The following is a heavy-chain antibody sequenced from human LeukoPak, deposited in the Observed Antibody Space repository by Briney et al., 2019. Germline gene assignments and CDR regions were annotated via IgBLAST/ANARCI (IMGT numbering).Heavy chain of an antibody. CDR1: GYTFTSYY. V-gene: IGHV1-2*02. D-gene: IGHD5-24*01. Sequence: ASVKVSCKASGYTFTSYYMHWVRQAPGQGLEWMGWINPNSGGTNYAQKFQGRVTMTRDTSISTVYMELSSLRSEDTAVYYCARRGRDGYNSDYWGQGTLVTVSS. CDR3: ARRGRDGYNSDY. J-gene: IGHJ4*02. CDR2: INPNSGGT.